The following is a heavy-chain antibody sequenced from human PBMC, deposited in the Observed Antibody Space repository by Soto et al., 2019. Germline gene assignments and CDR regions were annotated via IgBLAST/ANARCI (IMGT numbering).Heavy chain of an antibody. CDR1: GYTFTSYG. CDR3: ARDLLDTYCSSTSCYRGVGDY. J-gene: IGHJ4*02. V-gene: IGHV1-18*01. Sequence: ASVKVSCKASGYTFTSYGISWVRQAPGQGLEWMGWISAYNGNTNYAQKLQGRVTMTTDTSTSTAYMELRSLRSDDTAVYYCARDLLDTYCSSTSCYRGVGDYWGQGTLVTVSS. CDR2: ISAYNGNT. D-gene: IGHD2-2*01.